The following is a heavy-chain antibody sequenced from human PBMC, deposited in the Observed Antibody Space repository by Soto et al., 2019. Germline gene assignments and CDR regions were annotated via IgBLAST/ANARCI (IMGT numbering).Heavy chain of an antibody. CDR1: GGSISGYY. J-gene: IGHJ4*02. CDR2: VHHGEIT. D-gene: IGHD1-1*01. V-gene: IGHV4-59*12. Sequence: SETLSLTCTVSGGSISGYYWTWIRQPPGKGLEWIGYVHHGEITSYNPSLKSRVTISLDTSKNQFSLKVNSVIVADTAVYYCVRVDNWHESYFDSWGRGALVTVSS. CDR3: VRVDNWHESYFDS.